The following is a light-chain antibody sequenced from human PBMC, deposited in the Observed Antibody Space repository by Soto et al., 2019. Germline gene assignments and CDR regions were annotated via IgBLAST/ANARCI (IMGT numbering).Light chain of an antibody. Sequence: QSALTQPASISGSPGQSITISCPGTSSDVGGYNYVSWYQQHPSKAPKLMIYDVDNRPSGVSYRFSGSKSGKTASLTISGLQAEDEADYYCSSYTSSSTVVFGGGTKLTVL. V-gene: IGLV2-14*01. J-gene: IGLJ2*01. CDR3: SSYTSSSTVV. CDR2: DVD. CDR1: SSDVGGYNY.